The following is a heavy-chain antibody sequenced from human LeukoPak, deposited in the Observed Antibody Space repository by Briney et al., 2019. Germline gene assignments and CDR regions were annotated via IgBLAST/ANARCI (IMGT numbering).Heavy chain of an antibody. CDR2: INPNSGGT. D-gene: IGHD1-14*01. J-gene: IGHJ4*02. CDR3: AREILGGFNPGAY. V-gene: IGHV1-2*02. Sequence: ASVKVSCKASGYTFTGYYMHWVRQAPRQGLEWMGWINPNSGGTNYAQKFQGRVTMTRDTSISTAYIELSRLRSDDTAVYYCAREILGGFNPGAYWGQGTLVTVSS. CDR1: GYTFTGYY.